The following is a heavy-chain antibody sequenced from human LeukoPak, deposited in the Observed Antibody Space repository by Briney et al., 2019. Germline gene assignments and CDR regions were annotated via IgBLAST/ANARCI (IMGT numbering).Heavy chain of an antibody. CDR1: GVSLSSYY. D-gene: IGHD3-22*01. CDR3: ARGWWALYYDSSGYPDAFDI. J-gene: IGHJ3*02. CDR2: IYNSGST. Sequence: SETLSLTCTVSGVSLSSYYWSWIRQPPGKGLEWIGYIYNSGSTNYNPSLKSRVTISVDTSKNQFSLKLSSVTAADTAVYYCARGWWALYYDSSGYPDAFDIWGQGTMVTFSS. V-gene: IGHV4-59*01.